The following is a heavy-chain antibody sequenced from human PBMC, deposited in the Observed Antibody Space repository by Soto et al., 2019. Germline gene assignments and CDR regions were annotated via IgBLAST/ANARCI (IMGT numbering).Heavy chain of an antibody. D-gene: IGHD6-19*01. CDR1: GGTFSSYA. V-gene: IGHV1-69*01. J-gene: IGHJ6*02. CDR3: ARDPRAVAGGGFYYDYYGMDV. CDR2: IIPIFGTA. Sequence: QVQLVQSGAEVKKPGSSVKVSCKASGGTFSSYAISWVRQAPGQGLEWMGGIIPIFGTANYAQKFQGRVTITADESTSTADMELSSLRSEDTAVYYCARDPRAVAGGGFYYDYYGMDVWGQGTTVTVSS.